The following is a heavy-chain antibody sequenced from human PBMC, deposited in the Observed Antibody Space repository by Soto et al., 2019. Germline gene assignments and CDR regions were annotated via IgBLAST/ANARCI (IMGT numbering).Heavy chain of an antibody. V-gene: IGHV4-30-4*01. Sequence: PSETLSLTCTVSGGSISSCDYDWRWIRKPPGKGLEWIGYIYYSGSTYYNPSLKSRVTISVDTSKNQFSLKLSSVTAADTAVYYCARAELAARRRPRHYYYYGMDVWGQGTTVTVSS. CDR3: ARAELAARRRPRHYYYYGMDV. CDR2: IYYSGST. CDR1: GGSISSCDYD. D-gene: IGHD6-6*01. J-gene: IGHJ6*02.